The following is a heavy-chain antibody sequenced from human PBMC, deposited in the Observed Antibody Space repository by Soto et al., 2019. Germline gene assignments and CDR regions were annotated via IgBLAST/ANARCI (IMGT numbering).Heavy chain of an antibody. J-gene: IGHJ4*02. CDR1: GYTFTTYG. D-gene: IGHD6-19*01. V-gene: IGHV1-18*01. CDR2: INGYNGNT. CDR3: AGDPVACTYFDY. Sequence: QVQLVQSGAEVKKPGASVKVSCKASGYTFTTYGISWVRQAPGQGLEWMGWINGYNGNTNYAQTLQGRVTMTTDTPTSTAYMELRSLRSDDTAVYYCAGDPVACTYFDYWGQGTLVTVSS.